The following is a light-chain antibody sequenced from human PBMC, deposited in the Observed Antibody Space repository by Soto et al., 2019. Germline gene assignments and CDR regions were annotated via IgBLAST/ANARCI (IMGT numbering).Light chain of an antibody. V-gene: IGLV1-47*01. J-gene: IGLJ3*02. CDR1: SSSIGSNY. CDR2: RDS. CDR3: AAWDDSLRGWV. Sequence: QSVLTQPPSASGTPGQRVTISCSESSSSIGSNYIYWYQQLPGTAPKLLIYRDSQRPSGVPDRFSGSKSGTSASLAISGLRSEDEADYYSAAWDDSLRGWVFGGGTKVTVL.